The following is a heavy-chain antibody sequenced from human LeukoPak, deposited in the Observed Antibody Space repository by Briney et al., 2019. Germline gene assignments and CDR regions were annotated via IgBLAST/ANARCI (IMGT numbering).Heavy chain of an antibody. D-gene: IGHD3-10*01. CDR3: ARDWAGGPHDY. CDR1: GFTFSDYY. CDR2: ISSSGNNI. Sequence: GGSLRLSCAASGFTFSDYYMSWIRQAPGKGLEWVSYISSSGNNIYYADSVKGRFTISRDNAKNSLYLQMNSLRAEDTAVYYCARDWAGGPHDYWGQGTLVTVSS. V-gene: IGHV3-11*04. J-gene: IGHJ4*02.